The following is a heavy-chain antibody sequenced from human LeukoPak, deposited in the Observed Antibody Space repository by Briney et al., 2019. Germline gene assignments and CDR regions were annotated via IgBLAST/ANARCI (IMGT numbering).Heavy chain of an antibody. Sequence: GGSLRLSCAASGFTFSSYAMYWVRQAPGKGLEWVAVISYDGSNKYYADSVKGRFTISRDNSKNTLYLQMNSLRAEDTAVYYCARDSGDIVVVINGYFDYWGQGTLVTVSS. CDR2: ISYDGSNK. CDR3: ARDSGDIVVVINGYFDY. D-gene: IGHD2-15*01. V-gene: IGHV3-30*01. J-gene: IGHJ4*02. CDR1: GFTFSSYA.